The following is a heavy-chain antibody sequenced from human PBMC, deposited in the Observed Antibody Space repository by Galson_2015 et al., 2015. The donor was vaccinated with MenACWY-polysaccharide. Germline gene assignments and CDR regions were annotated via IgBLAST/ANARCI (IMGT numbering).Heavy chain of an antibody. Sequence: SVKVSCKASGYTFTNYDINWVRQAPGQGLEWMAWMNPNSGNSGYAQKFHVRVTLTKDTSINTAYLELSSLRSEDTAMYYCARTFGDFDYWGQGTLVTVSS. D-gene: IGHD3-10*01. CDR3: ARTFGDFDY. V-gene: IGHV1-8*01. J-gene: IGHJ4*02. CDR2: MNPNSGNS. CDR1: GYTFTNYD.